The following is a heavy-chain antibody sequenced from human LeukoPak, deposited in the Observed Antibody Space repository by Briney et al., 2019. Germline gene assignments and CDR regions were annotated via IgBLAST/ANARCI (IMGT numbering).Heavy chain of an antibody. CDR2: IYPRGST. D-gene: IGHD7-27*01. CDR3: ARFSPRAMGNYLDF. CDR1: GGSISSGSYS. J-gene: IGHJ4*02. V-gene: IGHV4-30-2*01. Sequence: SETLSLTCAVSGGSISSGSYSWSWIRQPPGKGREWIGYIYPRGSTYYNPSLKIRVILSLDKSVNQFSLNLSSVTAADTAVYYCARFSPRAMGNYLDFWGQGTLVTVSS.